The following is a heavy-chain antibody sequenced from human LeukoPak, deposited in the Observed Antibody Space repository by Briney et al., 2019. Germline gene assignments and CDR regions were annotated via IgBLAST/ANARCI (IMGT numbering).Heavy chain of an antibody. D-gene: IGHD5-12*01. J-gene: IGHJ4*02. CDR3: ARGYSGYGSPFGY. CDR1: GGSISSYY. Sequence: PSETLSLTCTVSGGSISSYYWGWIRQPPGKGLEWIGYIYYSGSTNYNPSLKSRVTISVDTSKNQFSLKLSSVTAADTAVYYCARGYSGYGSPFGYWGQGTLVTVSS. CDR2: IYYSGST. V-gene: IGHV4-59*12.